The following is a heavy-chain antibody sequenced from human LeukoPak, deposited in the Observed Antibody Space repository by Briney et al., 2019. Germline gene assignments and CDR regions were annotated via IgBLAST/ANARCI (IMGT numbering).Heavy chain of an antibody. V-gene: IGHV3-30*02. J-gene: IGHJ2*01. CDR3: ARDAWAYYYDSSGSPWYFDL. Sequence: GGSLRLSCAASGFTFNNYGMHWVRQAPGKGLEWVAFIRYDGSNKYYADSVKGRFTISRDNSKDTLYLRMNSLRPDDTAVYYCARDAWAYYYDSSGSPWYFDLWGRGTLVTVSS. CDR2: IRYDGSNK. D-gene: IGHD3-22*01. CDR1: GFTFNNYG.